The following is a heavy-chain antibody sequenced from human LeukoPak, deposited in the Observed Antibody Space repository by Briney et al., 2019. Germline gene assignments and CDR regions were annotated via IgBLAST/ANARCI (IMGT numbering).Heavy chain of an antibody. J-gene: IGHJ6*02. CDR1: GGTFISYA. V-gene: IGHV1-69*04. Sequence: GSSVKVSCKAPGGTFISYAISWVRQAPGQGLEWMGRIIPILGIANYAQKFQGRVTITADKSTSTAYMELSSLRSEDTAVYYCARGVSLNYYYYYGMDVWGQGTTVTVSS. CDR3: ARGVSLNYYYYYGMDV. D-gene: IGHD3-16*02. CDR2: IIPILGIA.